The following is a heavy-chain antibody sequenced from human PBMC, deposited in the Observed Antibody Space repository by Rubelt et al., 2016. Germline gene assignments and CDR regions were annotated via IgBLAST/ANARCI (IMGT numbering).Heavy chain of an antibody. CDR1: GFTFINTW. D-gene: IGHD2-15*01. Sequence: SGFTFINTWMTWVRQAPGKGLAWVGRIKSKTAGGTTDTAAPVKGRFTISRDDSENTVYLQMNSLKTEDTAVYYCTTSHRVSGGLLDFWGQGTLVIVSS. V-gene: IGHV3-15*01. CDR2: IKSKTAGGTT. CDR3: TTSHRVSGGLLDF. J-gene: IGHJ4*02.